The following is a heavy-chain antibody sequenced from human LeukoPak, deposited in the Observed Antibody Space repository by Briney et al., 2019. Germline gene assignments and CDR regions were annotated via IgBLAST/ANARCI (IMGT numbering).Heavy chain of an antibody. J-gene: IGHJ4*02. CDR2: INTNTGNP. CDR1: GGSNYA. V-gene: IGHV7-4-1*02. Sequence: GASVKVSCKVSGGSNYAINWVRQAPGQGLEWMGWINTNTGNPTYAQGFTGRFVFSLDTSASTAYLQISSLKAEDTAVYYCARNFYGDYGDYWGQGTLVTVSS. CDR3: ARNFYGDYGDY. D-gene: IGHD4-17*01.